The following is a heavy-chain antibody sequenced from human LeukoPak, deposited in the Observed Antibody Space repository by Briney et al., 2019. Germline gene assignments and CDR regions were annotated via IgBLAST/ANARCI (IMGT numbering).Heavy chain of an antibody. CDR1: GFTFSSYA. J-gene: IGHJ4*02. D-gene: IGHD3-22*01. CDR2: ISGSGTRT. V-gene: IGHV3-23*01. Sequence: PGGSLRLSCAASGFTFSSYALHWVRQAPGKGLEWVSAISGSGTRTYYADSVKGRFTISRDNSKNTLYLQMNSLRAEDTAVYYCAKAPTKEEEWLLLNYFDYWGQGTLVTVSS. CDR3: AKAPTKEEEWLLLNYFDY.